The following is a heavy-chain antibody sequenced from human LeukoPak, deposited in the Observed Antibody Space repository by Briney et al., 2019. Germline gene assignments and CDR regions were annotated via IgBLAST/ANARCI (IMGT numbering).Heavy chain of an antibody. CDR3: AKGKAYHKLDWFDP. V-gene: IGHV3-23*01. J-gene: IGHJ5*02. CDR1: LFTFSSFA. CDR2: IIGTGVGA. D-gene: IGHD1-1*01. Sequence: PLRSLRLSCAASLFTFSSFAMTWVRQAPGKGVEWVSSIIGTGVGAFYADSVKGRFTISRDNSKNTLYLQMNSLRADDTAVYYCAKGKAYHKLDWFDPWGQGTLVTVSS.